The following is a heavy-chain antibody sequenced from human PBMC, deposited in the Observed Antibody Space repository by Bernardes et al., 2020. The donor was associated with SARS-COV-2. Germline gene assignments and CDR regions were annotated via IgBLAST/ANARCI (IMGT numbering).Heavy chain of an antibody. CDR1: GFTFDDYA. CDR2: ISWNSGSI. V-gene: IGHV3-9*01. J-gene: IGHJ2*01. CDR3: AKTNYDSSGYYYWYFDL. D-gene: IGHD3-22*01. Sequence: GGSLRLSCAASGFTFDDYAMHWVRQAPGKGLEWVSGISWNSGSIGYADSVKGRFTISRDNAKNSLYLQMNSLRAEDTALYYCAKTNYDSSGYYYWYFDLWGRGTLVTVSS.